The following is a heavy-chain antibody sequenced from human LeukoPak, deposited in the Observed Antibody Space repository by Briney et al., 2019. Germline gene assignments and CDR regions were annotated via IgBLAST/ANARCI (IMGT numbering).Heavy chain of an antibody. J-gene: IGHJ4*02. D-gene: IGHD3/OR15-3a*01. CDR1: GVSISSSNSY. Sequence: TSETLSLTCTVSGVSISSSNSYWGWICQPPGKGLEWIGSIYYSGNTYYNASLKSQVSISIDTSKNQFSLRLTSVTAADTAVYYCARQTGSGLFILPGGRGTLVTVSS. CDR3: ARQTGSGLFILP. CDR2: IYYSGNT. V-gene: IGHV4-39*01.